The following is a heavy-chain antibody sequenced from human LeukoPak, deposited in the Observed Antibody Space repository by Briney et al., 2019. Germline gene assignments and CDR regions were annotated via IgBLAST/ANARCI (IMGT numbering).Heavy chain of an antibody. D-gene: IGHD3-10*02. CDR3: ARRHPVPRGFDI. CDR1: GYSFTGYW. Sequence: GESLKISCKVSGYSFTGYWIGWVRPIPGKSLEWMALISPGDSDTRYNPSFQGQVTISADTSITTAYLQWGSLKASDTAIYYCARRHPVPRGFDIWGQGTMVTVSS. J-gene: IGHJ3*02. CDR2: ISPGDSDT. V-gene: IGHV5-51*01.